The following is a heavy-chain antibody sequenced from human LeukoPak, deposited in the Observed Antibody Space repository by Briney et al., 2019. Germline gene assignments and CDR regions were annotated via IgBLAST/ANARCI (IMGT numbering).Heavy chain of an antibody. CDR1: GGSISSYY. CDR3: ARHVEDYYGSGSRNYFDY. CDR2: IYYIGST. D-gene: IGHD3-10*01. J-gene: IGHJ4*02. Sequence: PSETLSLTCTVSGGSISSYYWSWIRQPPGKGLECMGYIYYIGSTNYNPSLKSRVTISVDTSKNQFSLKLSSVTAADTAVYYCARHVEDYYGSGSRNYFDYWGQGTLVTVSS. V-gene: IGHV4-59*08.